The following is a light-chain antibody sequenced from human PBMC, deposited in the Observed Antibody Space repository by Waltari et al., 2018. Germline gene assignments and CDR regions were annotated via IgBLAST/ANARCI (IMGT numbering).Light chain of an antibody. CDR2: SAS. CDR1: QSISTY. J-gene: IGKJ4*01. CDR3: QHGSGIPL. Sequence: DIQMTPSPSSLSASVGDRVTITCRTSQSISTYLNWYQHKPGRAPKLLIHSASPLQSGVPSRFSGSGAGTDFTLTVSSLQPEDFATYDCQHGSGIPLFGGGTKVEIK. V-gene: IGKV1-39*01.